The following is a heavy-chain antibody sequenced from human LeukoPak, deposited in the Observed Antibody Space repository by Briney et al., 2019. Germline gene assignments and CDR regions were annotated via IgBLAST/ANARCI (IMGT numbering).Heavy chain of an antibody. D-gene: IGHD1-26*01. Sequence: SVKXXCKASGGAFSSYAISWVRQAPGQGLEWMGGIIPIFGTANYAQKFQGRVTITADKSTSTAYMEVSSLRSEDTAVYYCXRXLXXGASLTTDAFDIWGQGTMVTVSS. V-gene: IGHV1-69*06. CDR1: GGAFSSYA. CDR3: XRXLXXGASLTTDAFDI. J-gene: IGHJ3*02. CDR2: IIPIFGTA.